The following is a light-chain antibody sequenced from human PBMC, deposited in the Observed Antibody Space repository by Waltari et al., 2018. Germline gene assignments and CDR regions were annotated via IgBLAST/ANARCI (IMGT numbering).Light chain of an antibody. CDR1: QSVSSNY. V-gene: IGKV3-20*01. Sequence: EIVLTQSPGTLSLSPGEGATLSCRASQSVSSNYLAWYQQKPGQAPRLLIYAASSRAAGIPDRFSGSGSGTDFTLTISSLEPEDFAVYYCQQYGDSPWTFGQGTKVEIK. J-gene: IGKJ1*01. CDR2: AAS. CDR3: QQYGDSPWT.